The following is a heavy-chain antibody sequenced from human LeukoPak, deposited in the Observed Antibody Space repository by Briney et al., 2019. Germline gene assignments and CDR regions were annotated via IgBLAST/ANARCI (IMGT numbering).Heavy chain of an antibody. J-gene: IGHJ3*02. Sequence: PGGSLRLSCAASGFTFSSYWMSWVRQAPGKGLEWVANIKQDGSEKYYVDSVKGRFTISRDNAKNSLYLQMNSLRAEDTAVYYCARSTSSSRYSVSDAFDIWGQGTMVTVSS. CDR2: IKQDGSEK. D-gene: IGHD6-13*01. CDR1: GFTFSSYW. V-gene: IGHV3-7*01. CDR3: ARSTSSSRYSVSDAFDI.